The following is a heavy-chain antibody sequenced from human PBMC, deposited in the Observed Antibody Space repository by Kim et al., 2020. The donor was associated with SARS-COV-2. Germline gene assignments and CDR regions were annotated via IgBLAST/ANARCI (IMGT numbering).Heavy chain of an antibody. CDR3: ARGSGYGDYEFDY. D-gene: IGHD4-17*01. Sequence: NYSPSFQGHVTISADKSISTAYLQWSSLKASDTAMYYCARGSGYGDYEFDYWGQGTLVTVSS. J-gene: IGHJ4*02. V-gene: IGHV5-10-1*01.